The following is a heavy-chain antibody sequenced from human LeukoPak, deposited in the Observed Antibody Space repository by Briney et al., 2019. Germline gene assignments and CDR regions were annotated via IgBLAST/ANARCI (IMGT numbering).Heavy chain of an antibody. Sequence: GGSLRLSCAASGFTLSSYWMSWVRQAPGKGLEWVANIKQDGSERYYVDSVKGRFTISRDNAKDSLYLQMNSLRAEDAAVYYCATFTPVAGNFDYWGQGTLVTVSS. V-gene: IGHV3-7*01. CDR2: IKQDGSER. D-gene: IGHD6-19*01. CDR1: GFTLSSYW. CDR3: ATFTPVAGNFDY. J-gene: IGHJ4*02.